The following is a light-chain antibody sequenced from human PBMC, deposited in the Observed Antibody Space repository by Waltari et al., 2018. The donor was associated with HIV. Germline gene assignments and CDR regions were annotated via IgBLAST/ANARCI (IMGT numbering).Light chain of an antibody. V-gene: IGLV1-47*01. CDR1: SSNIGNNF. CDR3: SSWDDSLCGVL. J-gene: IGLJ2*01. Sequence: QSVLTQPPSASGTPGQRVTISCSGSSSNIGNNFLYWYQQVPGTAPKLLIHTNNRRPPGVPDRSSGSKSGTSASLAISGLRSEDEAYYYCSSWDDSLCGVLFGGGTKLTVL. CDR2: TNN.